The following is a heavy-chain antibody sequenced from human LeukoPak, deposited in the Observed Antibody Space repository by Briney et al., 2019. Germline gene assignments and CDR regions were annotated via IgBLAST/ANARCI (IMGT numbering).Heavy chain of an antibody. V-gene: IGHV1-46*01. J-gene: IGHJ4*02. D-gene: IGHD3/OR15-3a*01. CDR2: INPSGGTT. CDR1: GYTFTSYY. Sequence: GASVKVSCKASGYTFTSYYMHWVRQAPGQGLEWMGIINPSGGTTTYAQKFQGRVTVTRDTSTSTVYTELSSLRSEDTAVYFCARGGTWTIYYFDYWGQGTLVTVSS. CDR3: ARGGTWTIYYFDY.